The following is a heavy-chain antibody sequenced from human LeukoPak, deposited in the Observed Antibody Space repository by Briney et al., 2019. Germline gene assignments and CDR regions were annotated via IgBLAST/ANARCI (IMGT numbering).Heavy chain of an antibody. Sequence: GGSLRLSCAASGFTFSGYWMSWVRQAPGKGLEWVANIKQDGSETYYVDSMKGRFTISRDNAKNSLYLQMNTLRAEDTALYYCARGLWFGEFFDFWGQGTLVTVSS. CDR2: IKQDGSET. V-gene: IGHV3-7*01. CDR1: GFTFSGYW. CDR3: ARGLWFGEFFDF. J-gene: IGHJ4*02. D-gene: IGHD3-10*01.